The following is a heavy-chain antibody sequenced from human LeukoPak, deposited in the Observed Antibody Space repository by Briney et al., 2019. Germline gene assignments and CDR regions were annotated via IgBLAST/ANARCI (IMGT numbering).Heavy chain of an antibody. CDR1: GFTFSSYG. CDR3: AKDQYTGSYYRYYYYFMDV. CDR2: ISGGGGST. J-gene: IGHJ6*03. Sequence: GGSLRLSCAASGFTFSSYGMSWVRQAPGKGLEWVSGISGGGGSTNYADSVKGRFTISRDTSKNTLYLQMNSLRAEDTAIYYCAKDQYTGSYYRYYYYFMDVWGKGTAVTVSS. D-gene: IGHD1-26*01. V-gene: IGHV3-23*01.